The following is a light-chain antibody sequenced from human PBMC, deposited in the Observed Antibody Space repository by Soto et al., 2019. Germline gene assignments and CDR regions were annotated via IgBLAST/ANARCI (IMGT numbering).Light chain of an antibody. Sequence: EVVLTQSPGTLSLSPGETGTLSCRASQTVRNNYLAWYQQKPGQAPRLLIYDASNRATGIPARFSGGGSGTDFTLTISRLEPEDFAVYYCQQYNYSPWTYGQGTKVE. V-gene: IGKV3-20*01. J-gene: IGKJ1*01. CDR2: DAS. CDR3: QQYNYSPWT. CDR1: QTVRNNY.